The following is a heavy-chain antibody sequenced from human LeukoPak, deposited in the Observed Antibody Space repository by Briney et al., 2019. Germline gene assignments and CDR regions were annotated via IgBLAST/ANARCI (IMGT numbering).Heavy chain of an antibody. D-gene: IGHD3-10*02. J-gene: IGHJ6*04. CDR1: GFTFSGYA. CDR3: AGLGITMIGGV. CDR2: ISSNGGST. V-gene: IGHV3-64*01. Sequence: GGSLRLSCAASGFTFSGYAMHWVRQAPGKGLEYVSAISSNGGSTYYANSVKGRFTISRDNSKNTLYLQMGSLRAEDTAVYYCAGLGITMIGGVWGKGTTVTISS.